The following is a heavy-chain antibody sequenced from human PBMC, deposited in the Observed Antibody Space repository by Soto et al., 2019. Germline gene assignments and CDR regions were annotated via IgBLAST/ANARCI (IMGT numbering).Heavy chain of an antibody. CDR2: ISAYNGNT. CDR3: ARGAEPATSTWYSLDS. J-gene: IGHJ4*02. CDR1: GYTFTSYG. Sequence: QVQLVQSGTEVKKPGASVKVSCKASGYTFTSYGITWVRQAPGQGLQWMGWISAYNGNTNYAQKYQGRVTMTTDTSTRTAHRELRSLSSADTAVYYCARGAEPATSTWYSLDSWGQGTLVTVPS. V-gene: IGHV1-18*01. D-gene: IGHD6-13*01.